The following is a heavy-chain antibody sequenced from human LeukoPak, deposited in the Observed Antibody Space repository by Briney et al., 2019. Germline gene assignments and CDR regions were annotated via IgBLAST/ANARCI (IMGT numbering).Heavy chain of an antibody. D-gene: IGHD2-15*01. V-gene: IGHV1-69*01. CDR2: IIPIFGTA. CDR1: GGTFSSYA. CDR3: GKIRLEDSATGY. J-gene: IGHJ4*02. Sequence: GASVKVSCKASGGTFSSYAISWVRQAPGQGLEWMGGIIPIFGTANYAQKFQGRVTITADESTSTAYMELSSLRSEDTAVYYCGKIRLEDSATGYWGQGTLVTVSS.